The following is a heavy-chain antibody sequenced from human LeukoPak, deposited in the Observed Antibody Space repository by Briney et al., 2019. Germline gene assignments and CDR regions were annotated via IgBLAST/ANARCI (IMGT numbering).Heavy chain of an antibody. CDR2: IYYSGST. V-gene: IGHV4-59*08. CDR3: ARHASPYQLLYYFDY. J-gene: IGHJ4*02. Sequence: PSETLSLTCTVSGGSISRYYWSWLRQPPGKGLEWIGYIYYSGSTNYNPSLKSRVTISVDTSKNQFSLKLSSVTAADTAVYYCARHASPYQLLYYFDYWGQGTLVTVSS. D-gene: IGHD2-2*01. CDR1: GGSISRYY.